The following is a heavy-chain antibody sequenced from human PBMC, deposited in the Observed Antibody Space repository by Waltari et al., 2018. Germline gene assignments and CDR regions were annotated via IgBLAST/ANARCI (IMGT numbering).Heavy chain of an antibody. D-gene: IGHD1-26*01. CDR2: VNNEGTHT. J-gene: IGHJ4*02. V-gene: IGHV3-74*03. CDR1: GFTFNNYW. Sequence: EVRLVASGGGLVQPGGSLRLSCAASGFTFNNYWIHWVRHAPGKGLVWVAYVNNEGTHTAYVDAVKGRFTASRDNAKNTLYLQMNSLRVEDTVYYCARGGLAGATPDYWGQGTLVTVSS. CDR3: ARGGLAGATPDY.